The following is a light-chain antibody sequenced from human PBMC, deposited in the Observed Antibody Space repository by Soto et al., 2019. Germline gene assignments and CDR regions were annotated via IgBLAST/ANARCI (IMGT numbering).Light chain of an antibody. J-gene: IGKJ2*01. CDR2: GAS. CDR3: QQNGSSPYT. CDR1: QSVSSSY. V-gene: IGKV3-20*01. Sequence: EIVLTQSPGTLSLSPGERATLSCRASQSVSSSYLAWYQQKPGQAPRLLTYGASSRATGIPDRFSGSGSETDFTLNISRLEPDDLLLYYCQQNGSSPYTFGQGNKLEIK.